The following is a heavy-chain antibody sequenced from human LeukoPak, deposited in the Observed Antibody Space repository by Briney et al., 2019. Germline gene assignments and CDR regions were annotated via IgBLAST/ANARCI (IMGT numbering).Heavy chain of an antibody. J-gene: IGHJ4*02. CDR3: ARLGGLTMIVVMFDY. Sequence: SETLSLTCTVSGGSISSSTYYWGWIRQSPGKGLEWIGTVYYSGGTYYNPSLKSRVSASVDTSNNQFSLKLSSVTAADTAVYYCARLGGLTMIVVMFDYWGQGVLVTVSS. CDR2: VYYSGGT. V-gene: IGHV4-39*01. CDR1: GGSISSSTYY. D-gene: IGHD3-22*01.